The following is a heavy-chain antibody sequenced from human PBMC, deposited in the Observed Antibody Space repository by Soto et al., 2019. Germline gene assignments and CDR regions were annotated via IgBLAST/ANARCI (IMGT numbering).Heavy chain of an antibody. CDR2: INPNGGFT. J-gene: IGHJ4*02. CDR1: GYTFTHYY. D-gene: IGHD5-18*01. Sequence: QVQLVQSGAEVKKPGASVRVSCKASGYTFTHYYIHWVRQAPGKGLEWMGIINPNGGFTTYAQKFRAGFSMTRDTSTSTVYLELSSLRSEDSAVDDCAASVNSAMAFDYWGQGNLVSVSS. V-gene: IGHV1-46*01. CDR3: AASVNSAMAFDY.